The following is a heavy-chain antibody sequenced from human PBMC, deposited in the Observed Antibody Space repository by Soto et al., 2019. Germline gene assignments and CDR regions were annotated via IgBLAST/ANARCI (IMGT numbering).Heavy chain of an antibody. CDR1: GYTFVSYG. CDR2: ICPYNGIT. Sequence: QVQLVQSGAEVKEPGASVKVSCKASGYTFVSYGISWVRQAPGQGLEWMGWICPYNGITNYAQKFQGRVTMTTDTFTSTVYMKQRSRRSDDTAVYYCSRDAQKWLVAAFDIGGQGTMVTVSS. CDR3: SRDAQKWLVAAFDI. D-gene: IGHD6-19*01. J-gene: IGHJ3*02. V-gene: IGHV1-18*01.